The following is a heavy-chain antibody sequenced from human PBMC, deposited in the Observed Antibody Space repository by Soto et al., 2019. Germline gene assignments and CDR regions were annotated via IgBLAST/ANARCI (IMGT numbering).Heavy chain of an antibody. Sequence: SETLSLTCGVSGYSITSGFYWGWVRQSPGKGLEWIGSISYSAKTFYNPSLASRLSIAVDTSMNQFSLRLTSVTAADTALYYCTRGAGAPWVRFDSWGQGTLVTASS. CDR2: ISYSAKT. J-gene: IGHJ4*02. D-gene: IGHD3-22*01. CDR1: GYSITSGFY. V-gene: IGHV4-38-2*01. CDR3: TRGAGAPWVRFDS.